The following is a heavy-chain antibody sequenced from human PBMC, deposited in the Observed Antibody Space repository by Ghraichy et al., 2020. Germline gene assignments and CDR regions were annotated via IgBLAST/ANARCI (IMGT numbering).Heavy chain of an antibody. CDR2: ISWNSGSI. V-gene: IGHV3-9*01. CDR1: GFTFDDYA. D-gene: IGHD6-13*01. J-gene: IGHJ5*02. Sequence: GGSLRLSCAASGFTFDDYAMHWVRQAPGKGLEWVSGISWNSGSIGYADSVKGRFTISRDNAKNSLYLQMNSLRAEDTALYYCAKDIGSSWYGDWFDPWGQGTLVTVSS. CDR3: AKDIGSSWYGDWFDP.